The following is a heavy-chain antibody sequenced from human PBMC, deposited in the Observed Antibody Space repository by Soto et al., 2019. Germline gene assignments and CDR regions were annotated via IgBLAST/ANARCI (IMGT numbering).Heavy chain of an antibody. CDR1: GCSVSNYY. Sequence: SETLSLTCTVSGCSVSNYYWTWIRQPPGKGLEWIGYIYSSGSTKYNPSLTSRVTISLDTSKSHFSLRLTSVTAADTAVYYCARRHVVVVSATRGDAFDIWGQGTMVTVSS. J-gene: IGHJ3*02. CDR3: ARRHVVVVSATRGDAFDI. V-gene: IGHV4-59*08. D-gene: IGHD2-15*01. CDR2: IYSSGST.